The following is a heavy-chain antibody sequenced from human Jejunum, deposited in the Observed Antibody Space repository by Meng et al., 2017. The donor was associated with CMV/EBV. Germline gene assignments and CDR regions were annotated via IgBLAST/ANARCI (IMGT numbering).Heavy chain of an antibody. J-gene: IGHJ4*02. Sequence: GFTFSTYGIHWVRLAPGRGLEWVALIRYDGNNKYYTDSVKGRFTISRDNSRSTLFLQMNSLGVEDTAVYYCAKDLGASGWFETFDSWGQGTLVTVSS. CDR1: GFTFSTYG. CDR3: AKDLGASGWFETFDS. V-gene: IGHV3-30*02. CDR2: IRYDGNNK. D-gene: IGHD6-19*01.